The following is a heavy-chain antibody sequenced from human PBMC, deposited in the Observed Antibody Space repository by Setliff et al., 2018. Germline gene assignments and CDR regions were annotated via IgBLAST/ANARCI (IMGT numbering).Heavy chain of an antibody. J-gene: IGHJ4*02. CDR1: GGSFSGYY. Sequence: SETLSLTCAVYGGSFSGYYWSWIRQPPGKGLEWIGEIYHSGSANYNPSLKSRVTTSVDKSKNQFSLKIYSMTAADTAVYYCARLRGAFDYWGQGTLVTVSS. V-gene: IGHV4-34*01. CDR2: IYHSGSA. D-gene: IGHD3-16*01. CDR3: ARLRGAFDY.